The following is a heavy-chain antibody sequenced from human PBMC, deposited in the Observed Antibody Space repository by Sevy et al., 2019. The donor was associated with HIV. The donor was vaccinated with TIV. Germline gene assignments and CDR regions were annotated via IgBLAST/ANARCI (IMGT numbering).Heavy chain of an antibody. Sequence: GGSLRLSCAASGFTFSSYAMHWVRQAPGKGLEWVAVISYDGSNKYYADSVKGRFTISRDNSKNTLYLQMNSLRAEDTAVYYCARGERWYSYYGMDVWGQGTTVTFS. CDR1: GFTFSSYA. V-gene: IGHV3-30-3*01. CDR2: ISYDGSNK. J-gene: IGHJ6*02. D-gene: IGHD2-15*01. CDR3: ARGERWYSYYGMDV.